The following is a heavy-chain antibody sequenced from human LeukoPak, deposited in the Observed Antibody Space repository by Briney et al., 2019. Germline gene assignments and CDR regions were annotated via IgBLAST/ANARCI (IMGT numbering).Heavy chain of an antibody. CDR3: ARGYKIQLWLTFDY. V-gene: IGHV4-34*01. CDR1: GGSFSGYY. Sequence: PSETLSLTCAVYGGSFSGYYWSWIRQPPGKGLEWIGEINHRGSTNYNPSLKSRVTISVDTSKNQFSLKLSSVTAADTAVYYCARGYKIQLWLTFDYWGQGTLVTVSS. J-gene: IGHJ4*02. CDR2: INHRGST. D-gene: IGHD5-18*01.